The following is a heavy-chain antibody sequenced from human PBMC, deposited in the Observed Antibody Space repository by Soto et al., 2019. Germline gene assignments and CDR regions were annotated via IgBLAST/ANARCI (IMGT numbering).Heavy chain of an antibody. CDR3: ARESGDFWSGYHDAFDV. V-gene: IGHV4-4*02. CDR1: GGSISSSNW. J-gene: IGHJ3*01. D-gene: IGHD3-3*01. Sequence: SETLSLTCAVSGGSISSSNWWSWVRQPPGKGLEWIGEIYHSGSTNYNPTLKSRVTISVDKSKNKFSLKLSSGTAADTAVYYCARESGDFWSGYHDAFDVWGQGTMVNVSS. CDR2: IYHSGST.